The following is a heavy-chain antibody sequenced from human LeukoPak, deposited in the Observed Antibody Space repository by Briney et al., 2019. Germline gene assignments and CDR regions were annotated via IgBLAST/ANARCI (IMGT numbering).Heavy chain of an antibody. Sequence: GASVNVSCKASGYTFTSYAMHWVRQAPGQRLEWMGWINAGNGNTKYSQKFQGRVTITRDTSASTAYMELSSLRSEDTAVYYCALTDIVATIGNYYYGMDVWGQGTTVTVSS. CDR1: GYTFTSYA. J-gene: IGHJ6*02. CDR3: ALTDIVATIGNYYYGMDV. V-gene: IGHV1-3*01. CDR2: INAGNGNT. D-gene: IGHD5-12*01.